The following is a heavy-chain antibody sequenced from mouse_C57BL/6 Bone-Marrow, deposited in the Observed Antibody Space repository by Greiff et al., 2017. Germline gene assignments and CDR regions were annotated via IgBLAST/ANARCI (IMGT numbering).Heavy chain of an antibody. V-gene: IGHV5-4*03. Sequence: EVKLMESGGGLVKPGGSLKLSCAASGFTFSSYAMSWVRQTPEKRLEWVATISDGGSYTYYPDNVQGRFTISRDNAKNNLYLQMSHLKSEDTAMYYCARGWLLRGAYWGQGTLVTVSA. D-gene: IGHD2-3*01. CDR3: ARGWLLRGAY. CDR1: GFTFSSYA. J-gene: IGHJ3*01. CDR2: ISDGGSYT.